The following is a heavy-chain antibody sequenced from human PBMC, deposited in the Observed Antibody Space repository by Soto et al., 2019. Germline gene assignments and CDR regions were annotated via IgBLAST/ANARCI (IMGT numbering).Heavy chain of an antibody. CDR3: ARDPAYRRNWFDP. CDR1: GGSISSSNW. D-gene: IGHD3-16*01. CDR2: IYHSGST. Sequence: QVQLQESCPGLVKPSGTLSLTCAVSGGSISSSNWWSWVRQPPGKGLEWIGEIYHSGSTNYNPSLKSRVTISVDKSKDQFSLKLGSVTAADTAVYYCARDPAYRRNWFDPWGQGTLVTVSS. J-gene: IGHJ5*02. V-gene: IGHV4-4*02.